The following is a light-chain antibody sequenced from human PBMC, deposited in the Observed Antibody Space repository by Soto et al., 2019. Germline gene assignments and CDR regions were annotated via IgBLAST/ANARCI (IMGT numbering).Light chain of an antibody. CDR2: KAS. CDR1: HSISSW. V-gene: IGKV1-5*03. CDR3: QQYNSYPWT. J-gene: IGKJ1*01. Sequence: DIQMTQSPSTLSASVGDRVTITCRASHSISSWLAWYQQKPVKAPKLLLYKASSVESGVPSRFSGSGSGTEFTITISSLQPDDFATYYCQQYNSYPWTCGQGTKVEIK.